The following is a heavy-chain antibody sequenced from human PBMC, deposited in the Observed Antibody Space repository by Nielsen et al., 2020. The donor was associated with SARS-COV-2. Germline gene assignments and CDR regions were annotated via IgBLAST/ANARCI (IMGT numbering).Heavy chain of an antibody. J-gene: IGHJ3*02. D-gene: IGHD4-17*01. CDR1: GGSISRYY. Sequence: SETLSLTCTVSGGSISRYYWTWIRQSPGNGLEWIGYVHHTGDTNYSPSLKSRVTISLDASKNQFSLKITSVTAADTAVYYCARDDFGDYLDGFDIWGHGTLVTVS. CDR2: VHHTGDT. CDR3: ARDDFGDYLDGFDI. V-gene: IGHV4-59*01.